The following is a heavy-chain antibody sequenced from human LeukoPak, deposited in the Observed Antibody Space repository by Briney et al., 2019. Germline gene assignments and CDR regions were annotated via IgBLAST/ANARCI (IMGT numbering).Heavy chain of an antibody. V-gene: IGHV3-21*01. Sequence: GGSLRLSCAASGFTFSSYSMNWVRQAPGKGLEWVSSISSSSSYIYYADSVKGRFTISRDNAKNSLYLQMNSLRAEDTAVYYCARDRYDYVWGSYLKSDYWGQGTLVTVSS. CDR2: ISSSSSYI. D-gene: IGHD3-16*02. CDR3: ARDRYDYVWGSYLKSDY. CDR1: GFTFSSYS. J-gene: IGHJ4*02.